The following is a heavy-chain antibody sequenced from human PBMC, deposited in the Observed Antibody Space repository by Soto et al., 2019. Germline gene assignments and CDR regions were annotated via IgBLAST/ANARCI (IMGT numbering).Heavy chain of an antibody. CDR3: ATATRDIWFGELADYYYYGMDV. V-gene: IGHV1-24*01. D-gene: IGHD3-10*01. CDR1: GYTLTELS. Sequence: GASVKVSCKVSGYTLTELSMHWVRQAPGKGLEWMGGFDPEDGETIYAQKFQGRVTMTEDTSTDTAYMELSSLRSEDTAVYYCATATRDIWFGELADYYYYGMDVWGQRTTVTV. CDR2: FDPEDGET. J-gene: IGHJ6*02.